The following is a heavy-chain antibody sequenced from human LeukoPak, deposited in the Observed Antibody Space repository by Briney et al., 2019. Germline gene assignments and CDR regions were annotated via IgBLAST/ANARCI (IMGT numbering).Heavy chain of an antibody. Sequence: SETLSLTCTVSGGSISSGSYYWAWIRQPAGKGLEWIGRVYTSGSTSYNPSLESRVTISVDTSKNQFSLKLRSVTAADTAVYYCARDPVVTRSWYFDLWGRGTLVTVSS. CDR2: VYTSGST. J-gene: IGHJ2*01. CDR1: GGSISSGSYY. CDR3: ARDPVVTRSWYFDL. D-gene: IGHD4-23*01. V-gene: IGHV4-61*02.